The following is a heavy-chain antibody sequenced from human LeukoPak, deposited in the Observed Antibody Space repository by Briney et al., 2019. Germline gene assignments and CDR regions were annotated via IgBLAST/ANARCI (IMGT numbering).Heavy chain of an antibody. CDR1: GFTFSNAW. D-gene: IGHD6-13*01. Sequence: GGSLRLSCAASGFTFSNAWMSWVRQAPGKGLEWVSVIYSGGSTYYADSVKGRFTISRDNSKNTLYLQMNSLRAEDTAVYYCARARIAAAGTSWFDPWGQGTLVTVSS. V-gene: IGHV3-53*01. CDR3: ARARIAAAGTSWFDP. J-gene: IGHJ5*02. CDR2: IYSGGST.